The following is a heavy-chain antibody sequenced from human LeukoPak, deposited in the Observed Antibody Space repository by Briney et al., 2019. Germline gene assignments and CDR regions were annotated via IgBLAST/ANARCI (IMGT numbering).Heavy chain of an antibody. V-gene: IGHV1-18*01. CDR3: ARDPSSYRYYYYGVDV. J-gene: IGHJ6*02. CDR2: ISAYNGNT. Sequence: ASVKVSCKASGYTFTSYGISWVRQAPGQGLEWMGWISAYNGNTNYAQKLQGRVTMTTDTSTSTAYMELGSLRSDDTAVYYCARDPSSYRYYYYGVDVWGQGTTVTVSS. D-gene: IGHD1-26*01. CDR1: GYTFTSYG.